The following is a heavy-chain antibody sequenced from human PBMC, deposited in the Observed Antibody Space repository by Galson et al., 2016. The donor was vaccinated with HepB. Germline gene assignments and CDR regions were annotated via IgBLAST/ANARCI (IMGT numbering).Heavy chain of an antibody. CDR1: GYTFSSYG. Sequence: SVKVSCKASGYTFSSYGISWLRQAPGQGLEWMGWISNYDGNAKYAQKLQDRVTMTTDTSTTTAYMELRSLRSDDTAMYYCAKDARANWINENHFDYWGQGTLVTVSS. D-gene: IGHD1-1*01. V-gene: IGHV1-18*01. J-gene: IGHJ4*02. CDR3: AKDARANWINENHFDY. CDR2: ISNYDGNA.